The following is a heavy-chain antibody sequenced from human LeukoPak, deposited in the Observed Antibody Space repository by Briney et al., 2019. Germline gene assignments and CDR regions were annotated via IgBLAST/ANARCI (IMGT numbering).Heavy chain of an antibody. V-gene: IGHV1-2*02. Sequence: ASVKVSCKASGYTFTSYGISWVRQAPGQGLEWMGWINPNSGGTNYAQKFQGRVTMTRDTSIRTAYMELSRLRSDDTAVYYCASSGYGGFDYWGQGTLVTVSS. CDR1: GYTFTSYG. CDR3: ASSGYGGFDY. CDR2: INPNSGGT. J-gene: IGHJ4*02. D-gene: IGHD5-12*01.